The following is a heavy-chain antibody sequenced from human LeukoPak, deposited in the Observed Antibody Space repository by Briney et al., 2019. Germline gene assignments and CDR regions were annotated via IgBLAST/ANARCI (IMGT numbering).Heavy chain of an antibody. CDR1: GFTFSSYA. CDR3: AKDPSFGSGSYYYYYYYGMDV. D-gene: IGHD3-10*01. CDR2: ISGSGGST. V-gene: IGHV3-23*01. Sequence: PGGSLRLSCAASGFTFSSYAMSWVRQAPGKGLEWVSAISGSGGSTYYADSVKGRFTISRDNSKNTLYLQMNSLRAEDTAVYYCAKDPSFGSGSYYYYYYYGMDVWGQGTTVTVSS. J-gene: IGHJ6*02.